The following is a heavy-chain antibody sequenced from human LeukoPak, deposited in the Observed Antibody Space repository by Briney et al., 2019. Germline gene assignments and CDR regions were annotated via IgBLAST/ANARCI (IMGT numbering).Heavy chain of an antibody. D-gene: IGHD6-13*01. V-gene: IGHV4-39*01. CDR3: ASCQSGYSSSWTGKDYFDY. J-gene: IGHJ4*02. Sequence: SETLSLTCTVSGGSISSSSYYWGWIRQPPGKGLQWIGSIYYSGSTYYNPSLKSRVTISVDTSKNQFSLKLSSVTAADTAVYYCASCQSGYSSSWTGKDYFDYWGQGTLVTVSS. CDR1: GGSISSSSYY. CDR2: IYYSGST.